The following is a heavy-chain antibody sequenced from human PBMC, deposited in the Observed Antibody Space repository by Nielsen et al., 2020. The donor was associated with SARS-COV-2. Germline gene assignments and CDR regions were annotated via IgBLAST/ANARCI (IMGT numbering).Heavy chain of an antibody. V-gene: IGHV3-7*01. CDR3: ASGAGAAGN. D-gene: IGHD6-25*01. Sequence: GESLKISCEASGFRFSSYWMSWVRQAPGKGLEWVADIKQDGSEKQYVDSVKGRFTISRDNSKNTLYLQMNSLRAEDTAVYYCASGAGAAGNWGQGTLVTVSS. CDR2: IKQDGSEK. J-gene: IGHJ4*02. CDR1: GFRFSSYW.